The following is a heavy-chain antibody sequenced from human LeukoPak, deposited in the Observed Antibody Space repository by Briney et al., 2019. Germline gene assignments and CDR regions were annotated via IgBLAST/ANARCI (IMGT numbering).Heavy chain of an antibody. CDR3: ARAVGSFDWLPLFDY. CDR1: GYSIRSGFY. CDR2: IYHSGIT. V-gene: IGHV4-38-2*02. D-gene: IGHD3-9*01. J-gene: IGHJ4*02. Sequence: SETLSLTCTVSGYSIRSGFYWGWIRQSPGKGLEWIGNIYHSGITYYTPSLKSRVTISVDTSKSQFYLKLSSVTAADTAVYYCARAVGSFDWLPLFDYWGQGTLVTVSS.